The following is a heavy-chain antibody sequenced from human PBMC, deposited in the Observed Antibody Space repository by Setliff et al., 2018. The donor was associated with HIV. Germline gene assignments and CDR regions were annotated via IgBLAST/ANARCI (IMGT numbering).Heavy chain of an antibody. CDR2: INHSGST. Sequence: SETLSLTCAVYGGSFSGYSWTWIRQPPGKGLEWIGEINHSGSTSYNPSLKSRVTMSVDTSKNQFSLRLNSVTAADTAVYYCARVGDFYDGSGHYSVLDAFDMWGQGTMVTVSS. CDR3: ARVGDFYDGSGHYSVLDAFDM. V-gene: IGHV4-34*01. CDR1: GGSFSGYS. J-gene: IGHJ3*02. D-gene: IGHD3-22*01.